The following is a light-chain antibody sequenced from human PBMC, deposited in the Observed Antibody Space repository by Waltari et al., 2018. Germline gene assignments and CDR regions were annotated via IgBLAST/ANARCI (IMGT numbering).Light chain of an antibody. CDR3: QQSYSSPRT. J-gene: IGKJ1*01. CDR1: QSIRTY. Sequence: DIQMTPSPSSLSASVGARVTITCRASQSIRTYLNWYQQKPGKAPKLLICAASILQSGVPSMFIGSGSGTDFTLTISSLQPEDFATFYCQQSYSSPRTFGQGTKVEIK. V-gene: IGKV1-39*01. CDR2: AAS.